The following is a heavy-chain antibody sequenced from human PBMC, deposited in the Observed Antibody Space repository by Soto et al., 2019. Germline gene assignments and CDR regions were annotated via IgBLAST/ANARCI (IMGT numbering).Heavy chain of an antibody. Sequence: EVQVVESGGGLVQPGRSLRLSCTVSGFNFGDYAVSWVRQAPGKGLEWLCFIRAKAFGGTTEYAASVKGRFIISRDDSKSIAYLQMNSLKIEDTAVYYCTRKREDHSDYYTLDQWGQGTLVTVSS. CDR2: IRAKAFGGTT. V-gene: IGHV3-49*04. CDR1: GFNFGDYA. J-gene: IGHJ5*02. CDR3: TRKREDHSDYYTLDQ. D-gene: IGHD4-17*01.